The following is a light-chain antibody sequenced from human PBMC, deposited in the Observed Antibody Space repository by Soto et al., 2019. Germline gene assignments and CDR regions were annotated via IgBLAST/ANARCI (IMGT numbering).Light chain of an antibody. Sequence: QSVLTQPPSASGSPGQSVTISCTGTSSDVGEYNYVSWYQQHPGKAPKLMIYEVNKRPSGVPDRFSGSKSGNTASLTVSGLQADDEADYYCSSYAGSSNVFGTGTRSPS. CDR1: SSDVGEYNY. CDR2: EVN. J-gene: IGLJ1*01. V-gene: IGLV2-8*01. CDR3: SSYAGSSNV.